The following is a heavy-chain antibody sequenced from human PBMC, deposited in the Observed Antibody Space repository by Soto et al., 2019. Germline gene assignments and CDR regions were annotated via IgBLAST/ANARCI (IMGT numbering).Heavy chain of an antibody. J-gene: IGHJ3*02. D-gene: IGHD6-13*01. CDR2: IIPILGIA. Sequence: SVKVSCKASGGTFSSYTISWVRQAPGQGLEWMGRIIPILGIANYAQKFQGRVTITADKSTSTAYMELSSLRSEDTAVYYCARDLGIAAAGTAYAFDIWGQGTMVTVS. CDR3: ARDLGIAAAGTAYAFDI. CDR1: GGTFSSYT. V-gene: IGHV1-69*04.